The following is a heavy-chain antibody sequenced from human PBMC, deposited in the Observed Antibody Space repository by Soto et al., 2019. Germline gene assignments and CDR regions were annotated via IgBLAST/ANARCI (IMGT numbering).Heavy chain of an antibody. Sequence: SETLSLTCTVSGGSISSGDYYWSWIRQPPGKGLEWIGYIYYSGSTYYNPSLKSRVTISVDTSKNQFSLKLSSVTAADTAVYYCARGYCSSTSCYNGWFDPWGQGTLVTAPQ. CDR2: IYYSGST. J-gene: IGHJ5*02. V-gene: IGHV4-30-4*01. D-gene: IGHD2-2*02. CDR1: GGSISSGDYY. CDR3: ARGYCSSTSCYNGWFDP.